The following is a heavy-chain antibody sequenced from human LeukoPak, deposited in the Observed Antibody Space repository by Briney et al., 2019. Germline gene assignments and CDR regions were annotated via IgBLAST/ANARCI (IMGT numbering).Heavy chain of an antibody. CDR2: ISYDGSNK. CDR3: ARVGLPLYYYYYGMDV. D-gene: IGHD3-16*01. Sequence: GGSLRLSCAVSGFTVSDNFMSWVRQAPGKGLEWVAVISYDGSNKYYADSVKGRFTISRDNSKNTLYLQMNSLRAEDTAVYYCARVGLPLYYYYYGMDVWGQGTTVTVSS. V-gene: IGHV3-30-3*01. CDR1: GFTVSDNF. J-gene: IGHJ6*02.